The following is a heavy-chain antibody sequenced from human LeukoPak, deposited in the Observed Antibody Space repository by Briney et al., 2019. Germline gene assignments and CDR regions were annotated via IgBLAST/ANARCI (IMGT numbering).Heavy chain of an antibody. CDR1: GYTFTSYH. J-gene: IGHJ4*02. CDR3: ARDMPLDY. Sequence: ASVKVSCKASGYTFTSYHMHWVRQAPGQGLEWMGIINPSGGSPSYAQKFRGRVTVTRDTSTSTVYMELSSLTSEDTAVYYCARDMPLDYWGQGTLVTVSS. D-gene: IGHD2-2*01. CDR2: INPSGGSP. V-gene: IGHV1-46*01.